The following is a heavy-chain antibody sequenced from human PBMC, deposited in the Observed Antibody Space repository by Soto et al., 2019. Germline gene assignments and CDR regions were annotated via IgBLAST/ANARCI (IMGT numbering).Heavy chain of an antibody. V-gene: IGHV1-46*03. D-gene: IGHD2-15*01. Sequence: ASVKVSCKASGYTFTSYYMHWVRQAPGQGLEWMGIINPSGGSTSYAQKFQGRVTMTRDTSTSTVYMELSSLRSEDTAVYYCARGYCSGGSCYSFDYWGQGTLVTGSS. J-gene: IGHJ4*02. CDR1: GYTFTSYY. CDR3: ARGYCSGGSCYSFDY. CDR2: INPSGGST.